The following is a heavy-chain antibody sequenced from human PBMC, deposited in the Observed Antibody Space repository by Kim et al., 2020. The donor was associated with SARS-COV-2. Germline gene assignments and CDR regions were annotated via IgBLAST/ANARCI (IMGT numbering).Heavy chain of an antibody. CDR2: ISAYNGNT. J-gene: IGHJ5*02. CDR1: GYTFTSYG. Sequence: ASVKVSCKASGYTFTSYGISWVRQAPGQGLEWMGWISAYNGNTNYAQKLQGRVTMTTDTSTSTAYMELRSLRSDDTAVYYCARERQLVNGFEVWFDPWGQGTLVTVSS. CDR3: ARERQLVNGFEVWFDP. V-gene: IGHV1-18*01. D-gene: IGHD6-13*01.